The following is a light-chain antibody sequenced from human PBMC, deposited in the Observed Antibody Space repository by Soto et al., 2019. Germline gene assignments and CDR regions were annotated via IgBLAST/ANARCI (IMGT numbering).Light chain of an antibody. J-gene: IGLJ3*02. CDR2: GNR. CDR3: QAYDYSLTAFV. Sequence: QSVLTQPPSVSGAPGQRVTISCTGNNSNLGAGYDVHWYQQLPGAAPKLVVFGNRNRPSGVPERFSGYKSGTSASLAITGLQAEDEADYYCQAYDYSLTAFVFGGGTKLTVL. CDR1: NSNLGAGYD. V-gene: IGLV1-40*01.